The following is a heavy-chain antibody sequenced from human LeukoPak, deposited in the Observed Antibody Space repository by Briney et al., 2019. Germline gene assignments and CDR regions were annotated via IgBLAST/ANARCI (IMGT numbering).Heavy chain of an antibody. CDR1: GFTFRNYE. CDR3: ARGRIGVGASPWAIYGSGTFDY. D-gene: IGHD3-10*01. V-gene: IGHV3-48*03. CDR2: ISGTGSTL. J-gene: IGHJ4*02. Sequence: GGSLRLSCAASGFTFRNYEMNWVRQAPGKGLEWVSYISGTGSTLYYADSVKGRFTISRDNAKNSLYLQMNSLRAEDTAIYYCARGRIGVGASPWAIYGSGTFDYWGQGALVTVSS.